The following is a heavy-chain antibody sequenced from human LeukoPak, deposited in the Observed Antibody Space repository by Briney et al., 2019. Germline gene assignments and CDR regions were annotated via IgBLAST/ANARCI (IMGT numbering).Heavy chain of an antibody. CDR2: INANSGTT. V-gene: IGHV3-23*01. CDR3: AKPISGGLAVTADWFHP. CDR1: GFAFSVYA. D-gene: IGHD6-19*01. J-gene: IGHJ5*01. Sequence: PGGSLRLSCTASGFAFSVYAMSWLRQPPGKGLEWVSTINANSGTTSYAASVRGRFTISRDNSKNTLYLQLNTLRADDTATYHCAKPISGGLAVTADWFHPWGQGTLVTVSS.